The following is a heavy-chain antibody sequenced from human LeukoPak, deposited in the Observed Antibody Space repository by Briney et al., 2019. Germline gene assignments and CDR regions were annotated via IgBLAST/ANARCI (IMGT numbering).Heavy chain of an antibody. V-gene: IGHV4-59*08. CDR2: IYYTET. Sequence: SETLSLTCTVSGGSVSDYYWSWIRQSPGKGLEWIGYIYYTETSYNPSLKSRVTISVDTSKNQFSLKLSSVTAADTAVYYCASPYYDILTGYYSPFDYWGQGTLVTVSS. CDR3: ASPYYDILTGYYSPFDY. D-gene: IGHD3-9*01. J-gene: IGHJ4*02. CDR1: GGSVSDYY.